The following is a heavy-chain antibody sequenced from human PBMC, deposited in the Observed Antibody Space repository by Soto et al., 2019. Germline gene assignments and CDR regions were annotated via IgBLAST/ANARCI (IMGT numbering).Heavy chain of an antibody. CDR2: INTDGSTT. J-gene: IGHJ6*02. V-gene: IGHV3-74*01. Sequence: GGSLSLSCAASGFTFSSYWMHWVRQAPGKGLVWVSRINTDGSTTSHADSVKGRFTISRDNAKNTLYLQMNSLRAEDTAVYYCASTITMVRGHGMDVWGQGTTVTVSS. D-gene: IGHD3-10*01. CDR3: ASTITMVRGHGMDV. CDR1: GFTFSSYW.